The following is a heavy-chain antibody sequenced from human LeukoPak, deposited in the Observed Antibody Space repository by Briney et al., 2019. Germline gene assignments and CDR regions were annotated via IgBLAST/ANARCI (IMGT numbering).Heavy chain of an antibody. CDR1: GGSISSYY. Sequence: SETLSLTXTVSGGSISSYYWSWIRQPPGKGLEWIGYIYYSGSTNYNPSLKSRVTISVDTSKNQFSLKLSSVTAADTAVYYCARDPYYYDSSGYYHWYFDLWGRGTLVTVSS. V-gene: IGHV4-59*01. D-gene: IGHD3-22*01. CDR3: ARDPYYYDSSGYYHWYFDL. J-gene: IGHJ2*01. CDR2: IYYSGST.